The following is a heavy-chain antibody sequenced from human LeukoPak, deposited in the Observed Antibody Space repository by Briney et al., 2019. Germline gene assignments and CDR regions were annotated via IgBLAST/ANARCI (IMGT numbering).Heavy chain of an antibody. D-gene: IGHD2-2*01. J-gene: IGHJ5*02. CDR1: GYTFTSYG. Sequence: ASVKGSCKASGYTFTSYGISWVRQAPGQGLEWMGCISAYNGNTNYAQKLQGRVTMTTDTSTSTAYMELRSLRSDDTAVYYCARADEYCSSTSCYALDWFDPWGQGTLVTVSS. CDR3: ARADEYCSSTSCYALDWFDP. V-gene: IGHV1-18*04. CDR2: ISAYNGNT.